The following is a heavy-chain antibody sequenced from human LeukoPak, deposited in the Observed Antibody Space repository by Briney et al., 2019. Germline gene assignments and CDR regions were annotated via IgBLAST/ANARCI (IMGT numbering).Heavy chain of an antibody. J-gene: IGHJ4*02. CDR3: ARPYGSGNYINLGLDF. CDR1: GVTLINHS. CDR2: TVPVFATT. Sequence: SVKVSCKASGVTLINHSIHWVRQAPGQGLEWVGRTVPVFATTAYAQKFQGRVTITTDESTSTVHMELSSLTSEDTAVYYCARPYGSGNYINLGLDFWGQGTLVTVSA. V-gene: IGHV1-69*05. D-gene: IGHD3-10*01.